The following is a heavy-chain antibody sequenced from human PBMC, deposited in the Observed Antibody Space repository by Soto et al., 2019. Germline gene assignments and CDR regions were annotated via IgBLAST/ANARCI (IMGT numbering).Heavy chain of an antibody. CDR3: ARVYYYGSGSYGMDV. J-gene: IGHJ6*02. Sequence: SETLSLTCTVSGGSMSDFYWSWIRQPPGKGLEWIGHIYHIGSTTYTPSLKSRVTISVDTSKNQFSLKLTYVTAADTAVYYCARVYYYGSGSYGMDVWGQGTTVTGSS. CDR2: IYHIGST. D-gene: IGHD3-10*01. V-gene: IGHV4-59*01. CDR1: GGSMSDFY.